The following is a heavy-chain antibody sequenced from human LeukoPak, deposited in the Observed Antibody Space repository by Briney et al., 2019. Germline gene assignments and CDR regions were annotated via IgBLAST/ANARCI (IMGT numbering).Heavy chain of an antibody. CDR1: GFTFSSYA. J-gene: IGHJ3*02. D-gene: IGHD2-21*02. CDR2: ISGSGGST. Sequence: GGSLRLSCAASGFTFSSYAMSWVRQAPGKGLEWVSAISGSGGSTYYADSVKGRFTISRDNSKNTLYLQMNSLRAEDTAVYYCAKAGYCGGDCQFQNDAFDIWGQGTMVTVSS. CDR3: AKAGYCGGDCQFQNDAFDI. V-gene: IGHV3-23*01.